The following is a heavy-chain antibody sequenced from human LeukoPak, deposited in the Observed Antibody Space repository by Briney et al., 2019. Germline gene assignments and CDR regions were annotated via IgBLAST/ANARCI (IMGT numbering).Heavy chain of an antibody. V-gene: IGHV3-23*01. CDR2: ISGSGGST. CDR3: ARVKAIGSEADY. Sequence: GGSLRLSCAASGFTFSSYAMSWVRQAPGKGLEWVSAISGSGGSTYYADSVKGRFTISRDNSKNTLYLQMNSLRADDTAVYYCARVKAIGSEADYWGQGTLVTVSS. J-gene: IGHJ4*02. CDR1: GFTFSSYA. D-gene: IGHD6-25*01.